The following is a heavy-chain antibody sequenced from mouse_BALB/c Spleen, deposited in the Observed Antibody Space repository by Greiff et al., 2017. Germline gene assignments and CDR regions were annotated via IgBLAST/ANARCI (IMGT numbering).Heavy chain of an antibody. D-gene: IGHD2-12*01. CDR2: IYPGSGST. CDR1: GYTFTSYW. CDR3: TNDAWFAY. Sequence: LQQPGSELVRPGASVKLSCKASGYTFTSYWMHWVKQRPGQGLEWIGNIYPGSGSTNYDEKFKSKATLTVDTSSSTAYMQLSSLTSEDSAVYYCTNDAWFAYWGQGTLVTVAA. J-gene: IGHJ3*01. V-gene: IGHV1S22*01.